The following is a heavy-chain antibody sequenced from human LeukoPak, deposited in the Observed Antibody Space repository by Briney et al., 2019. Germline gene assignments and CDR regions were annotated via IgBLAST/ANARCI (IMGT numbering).Heavy chain of an antibody. CDR1: GGSISSYY. CDR3: ARGLYGDLDY. J-gene: IGHJ4*02. Sequence: SVTLSLTCTVSGGSISSYYWSWIRQPPGKGLEWIGYIYYSGSTNYNPSLKSRVTISVDTSKNQFSLKLSSVTAADTAVYYCARGLYGDLDYWGQGTLVTVSS. CDR2: IYYSGST. D-gene: IGHD4-17*01. V-gene: IGHV4-59*01.